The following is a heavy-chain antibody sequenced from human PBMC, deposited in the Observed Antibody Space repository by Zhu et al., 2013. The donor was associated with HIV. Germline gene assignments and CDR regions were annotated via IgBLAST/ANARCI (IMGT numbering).Heavy chain of an antibody. D-gene: IGHD2-2*01. Sequence: QVQLVQSGAEVKKPGASVKVSCKASGYTFTSYAMHWVRQAPGQRLEWMGWINAGNGNTKYSQKFQGRVTITRDTSASTAYMELSSLRSEDTAVYYCAREGLVLEYQLRMRGYWFDPSGQGTLGHRLL. CDR1: GYTFTSYA. V-gene: IGHV1-3*01. CDR2: INAGNGNT. J-gene: IGHJ5*02. CDR3: AREGLVLEYQLRMRGYWFDP.